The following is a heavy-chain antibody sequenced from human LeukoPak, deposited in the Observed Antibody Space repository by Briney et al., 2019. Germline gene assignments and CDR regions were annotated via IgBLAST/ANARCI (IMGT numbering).Heavy chain of an antibody. V-gene: IGHV3-7*03. Sequence: GSLRLSCAVSGFTFSGFWMSWSRQAPGKGLEWVASINSDGSEGYYADVVKGRFTISRDNAKDSLYLQINSLRAEDTAVYYCARSSYSSSSSVWGQGTMVTVSS. CDR1: GFTFSGFW. J-gene: IGHJ3*01. D-gene: IGHD6-6*01. CDR2: INSDGSEG. CDR3: ARSSYSSSSSV.